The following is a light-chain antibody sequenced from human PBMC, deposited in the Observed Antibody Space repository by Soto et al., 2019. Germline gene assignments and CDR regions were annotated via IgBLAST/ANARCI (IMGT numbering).Light chain of an antibody. Sequence: QSVLTQPRSVSGSPGQSVTISCTGTSSDVGTYNFVSWYQQHPGKAPKFMIYDVTKRPSGVPDRFSGSKSGNTASLTISGLPAEDAAAYYSRSYVGSYTSYVFGTGTKVTVL. J-gene: IGLJ1*01. CDR1: SSDVGTYNF. CDR2: DVT. V-gene: IGLV2-11*01. CDR3: RSYVGSYTSYV.